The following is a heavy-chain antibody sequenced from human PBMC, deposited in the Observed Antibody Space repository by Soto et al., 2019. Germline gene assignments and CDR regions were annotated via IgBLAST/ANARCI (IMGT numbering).Heavy chain of an antibody. J-gene: IGHJ6*02. CDR3: ARDTDVTIFGVVIISPDYGMDV. CDR2: MNPNSGNT. V-gene: IGHV1-8*01. CDR1: GYTFTSYD. D-gene: IGHD3-3*01. Sequence: GASVKVSCKASGYTFTSYDINWVRQATGQGLEWMGWMNPNSGNTGYAQKFQGRVTMTRNTSISTAYMELSSLRSEDTAVYYCARDTDVTIFGVVIISPDYGMDVWGQGTTVTVS.